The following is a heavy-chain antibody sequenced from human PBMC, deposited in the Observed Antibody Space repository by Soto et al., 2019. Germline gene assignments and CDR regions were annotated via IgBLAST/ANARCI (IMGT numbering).Heavy chain of an antibody. CDR2: IYHSGST. CDR1: GGSISSGGYS. J-gene: IGHJ4*02. CDR3: AAGGGLPRYY. D-gene: IGHD5-12*01. V-gene: IGHV4-30-2*01. Sequence: QLQLQESGSGLVKPSQTLSLTCAVSGGSISSGGYSWSWIRQPPGKGLEWIRYIYHSGSTYYNPSLKSRVTISVDRSKNQFALKVSSVTAADTAVYYCAAGGGLPRYYWGQGTLVTVSS.